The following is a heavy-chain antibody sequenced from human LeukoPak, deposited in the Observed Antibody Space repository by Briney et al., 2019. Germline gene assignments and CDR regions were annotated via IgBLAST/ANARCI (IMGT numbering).Heavy chain of an antibody. CDR3: ARGDGGSPRPY. Sequence: GGSLRLSCAASGFTFSSYSMNWVRQAPGKGLEWVSSISSSSSNIFYADSAKGRFTISRDNTKNSLYLQMNSLRVDDMGVYYCARGDGGSPRPYWGQGTLVTVSS. D-gene: IGHD2-15*01. CDR1: GFTFSSYS. J-gene: IGHJ4*02. V-gene: IGHV3-21*01. CDR2: ISSSSSNI.